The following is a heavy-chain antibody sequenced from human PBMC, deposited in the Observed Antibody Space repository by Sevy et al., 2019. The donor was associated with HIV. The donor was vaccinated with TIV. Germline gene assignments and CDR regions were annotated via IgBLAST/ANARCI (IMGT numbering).Heavy chain of an antibody. CDR3: ARTGCSITSCLTADAFDI. Sequence: GGSLRLSCAASGFTFSSYSMNWVRQAPGKGLEWVSSISGISNYIYYADSGKGRFTISRDNAKSSLYLQMNSLRAEDTAVYYCARTGCSITSCLTADAFDIWGQGTLVTVSS. V-gene: IGHV3-21*06. CDR1: GFTFSSYS. J-gene: IGHJ3*02. CDR2: ISGISNYI. D-gene: IGHD2-2*01.